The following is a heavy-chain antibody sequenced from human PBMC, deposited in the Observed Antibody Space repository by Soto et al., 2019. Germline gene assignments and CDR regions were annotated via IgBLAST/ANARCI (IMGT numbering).Heavy chain of an antibody. CDR3: ERDAYISGYYQFDY. V-gene: IGHV3-74*01. Sequence: EVQLVESGGGLVQPGGSLRLSCAASGFTFSRYWMHWVRQVPGKGLGWVSRIHFDGSTTHYADSVKGRFTISRDNAKNTLSLQTNSLRAEDTAVYYCERDAYISGYYQFDYWGQGTLVTVSA. D-gene: IGHD6-19*01. J-gene: IGHJ4*02. CDR1: GFTFSRYW. CDR2: IHFDGSTT.